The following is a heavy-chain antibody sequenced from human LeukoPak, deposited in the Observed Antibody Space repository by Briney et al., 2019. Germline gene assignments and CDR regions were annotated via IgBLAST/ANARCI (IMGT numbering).Heavy chain of an antibody. D-gene: IGHD6-13*01. J-gene: IGHJ5*02. Sequence: ASVKVSCKVSGYTLTELSMHWVRQAPGKGLEWMGGFDPEDGETIYAQKFQGRVTMTEDTSTDTAYMELSSLRSEDTAVYYCATDLGLAAAGIAHLWGQGTLVTVSS. V-gene: IGHV1-24*01. CDR1: GYTLTELS. CDR2: FDPEDGET. CDR3: ATDLGLAAAGIAHL.